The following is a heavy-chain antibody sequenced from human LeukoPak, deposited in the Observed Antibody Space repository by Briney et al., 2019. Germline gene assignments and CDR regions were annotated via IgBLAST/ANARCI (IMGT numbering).Heavy chain of an antibody. J-gene: IGHJ4*02. Sequence: GGSLTLSCSASGFTFSIYWMHWVRHVPGKGLVWVSRITSDGSSIMYADYVRGRFTISRDNAMNTLYLQMNSLRAEDTAVYYCAKERSSGWPFDYWGQGTLVTVSS. CDR2: ITSDGSSI. V-gene: IGHV3-74*03. CDR1: GFTFSIYW. D-gene: IGHD6-19*01. CDR3: AKERSSGWPFDY.